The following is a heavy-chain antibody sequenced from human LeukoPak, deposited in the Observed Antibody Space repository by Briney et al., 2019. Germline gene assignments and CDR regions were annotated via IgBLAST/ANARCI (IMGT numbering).Heavy chain of an antibody. Sequence: GGSLTLSCAASGFTLDDYAMHWVRQAPGKGLEWVSGISWNSGSIGYADSVKGRFTISRDNAKNSLYLQMNSLRAEDTAVYYCAKDKMVRGVTLFDYWGQGTLVTVSS. CDR1: GFTLDDYA. CDR2: ISWNSGSI. D-gene: IGHD3-10*01. CDR3: AKDKMVRGVTLFDY. V-gene: IGHV3-9*01. J-gene: IGHJ4*02.